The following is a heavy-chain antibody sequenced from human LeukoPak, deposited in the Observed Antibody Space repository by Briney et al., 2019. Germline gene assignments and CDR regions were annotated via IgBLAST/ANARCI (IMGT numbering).Heavy chain of an antibody. V-gene: IGHV3-23*01. Sequence: PGGSLRLSCAASGFTFSSYGMSWVRQAPGKGLEWVSAISGSGGSTYYADSVKGRFTISRDNSKNTLYLQMNSLRAEDTAVYYCAKGFTGRHYYYYMDVWGKGTTVTISS. CDR1: GFTFSSYG. J-gene: IGHJ6*03. CDR3: AKGFTGRHYYYYMDV. D-gene: IGHD3-10*01. CDR2: ISGSGGST.